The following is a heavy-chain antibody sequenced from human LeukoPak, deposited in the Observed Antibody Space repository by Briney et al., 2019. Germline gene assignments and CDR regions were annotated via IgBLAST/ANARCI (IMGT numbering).Heavy chain of an antibody. CDR1: GFTFDDYA. CDR3: AKGTLPDY. Sequence: GGSLRLSCAASGFTFDDYAMHWVRQAPGKGLEWVSGISWNSGSIGYADSVKGRFTISRDNAKSSLYLQMNSLRAEDTALYYCAKGTLPDYWGQGTLVTVS. CDR2: ISWNSGSI. V-gene: IGHV3-9*01. J-gene: IGHJ4*02.